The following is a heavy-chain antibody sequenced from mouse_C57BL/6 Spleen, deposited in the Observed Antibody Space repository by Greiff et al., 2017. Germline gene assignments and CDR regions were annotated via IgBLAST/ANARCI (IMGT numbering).Heavy chain of an antibody. CDR3: TYDYDGAWFAY. CDR1: GFNIKDYY. V-gene: IGHV14-1*01. D-gene: IGHD2-4*01. J-gene: IGHJ3*01. Sequence: VQLKQSGAELVRPGASVKLSCTASGFNIKDYYMHWVKQRPEQGLEWIGRIDPEDGDTEYAPKFQGKATMTADTSSNTAYLQLSSLTSEDTAVYYCTYDYDGAWFAYWGQGTLVTVSA. CDR2: IDPEDGDT.